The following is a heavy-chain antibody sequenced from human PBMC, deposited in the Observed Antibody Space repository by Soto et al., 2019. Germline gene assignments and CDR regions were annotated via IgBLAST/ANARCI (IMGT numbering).Heavy chain of an antibody. D-gene: IGHD3-22*01. Sequence: QVQLVQSGTEVKKPGASVKVSCKASGYSFTHYVIHWVRQAPGQRLEWMGWIGAGDGKTYYSHNFQGRVTITKDTSASKAYMELSSLISEDTAVYYCVRDYASDSGVHLDFWGQGTLVTVSS. CDR1: GYSFTHYV. CDR3: VRDYASDSGVHLDF. J-gene: IGHJ4*02. V-gene: IGHV1-3*01. CDR2: IGAGDGKT.